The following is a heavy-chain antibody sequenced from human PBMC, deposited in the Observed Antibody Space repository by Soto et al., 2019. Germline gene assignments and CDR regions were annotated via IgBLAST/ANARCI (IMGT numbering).Heavy chain of an antibody. CDR1: GFAFSSYV. V-gene: IGHV3-23*01. CDR2: ISGSGLTT. D-gene: IGHD2-2*01. Sequence: GGSLRLSCAASGFAFSSYVMSWVRQAPGKGLEWVSAISGSGLTTYYADSVKGRFTISRDSSKNTLYLQMNSLRAEDTAIYYCAKSYRGLYCSSTSCLLDYWGQGTLVTVSS. CDR3: AKSYRGLYCSSTSCLLDY. J-gene: IGHJ4*02.